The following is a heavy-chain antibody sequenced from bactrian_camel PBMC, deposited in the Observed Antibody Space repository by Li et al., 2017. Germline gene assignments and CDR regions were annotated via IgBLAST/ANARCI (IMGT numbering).Heavy chain of an antibody. CDR2: IRRDGDE. V-gene: IGHV3S53*01. D-gene: IGHD1*01. CDR1: GRYINMHC. J-gene: IGHJ4*01. CDR3: AADPSLWVCPQYWRVSTGY. Sequence: HVQLVESGGDSVQTGGSLRLACTATGRYINMHCLGWARQAPGKAREGIAGIRRDGDEYYADSVKGRFTLSKDDAKNSFFLQMDSLKFEDTAMYYCAADPSLWVCPQYWRVSTGYWGQGTQVTVS.